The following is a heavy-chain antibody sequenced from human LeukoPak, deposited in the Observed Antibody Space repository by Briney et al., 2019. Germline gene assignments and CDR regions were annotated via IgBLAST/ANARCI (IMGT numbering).Heavy chain of an antibody. Sequence: PSETLSLTCNASGGSISNYYWSWIRQPAGKGLEWIGRIYSGGSTNYNPSLMSGLTMSVDTSKSQFSLNLSSVTADDTGVYYCARGSVVIFGGLTQTGGNWFDPWGQGTLVTVSS. CDR1: GGSISNYY. CDR2: IYSGGST. V-gene: IGHV4-4*07. CDR3: ARGSVVIFGGLTQTGGNWFDP. D-gene: IGHD3-16*01. J-gene: IGHJ5*02.